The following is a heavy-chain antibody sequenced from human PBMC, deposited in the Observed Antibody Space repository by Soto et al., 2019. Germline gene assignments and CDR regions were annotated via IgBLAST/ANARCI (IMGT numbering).Heavy chain of an antibody. J-gene: IGHJ4*02. D-gene: IGHD5-18*01. CDR1: GFTFSSYG. Sequence: QVQLVESGGGVVQPGRSLRLSCAASGFTFSSYGMHWVRQAPGKGLEWVAVIWYDGSNKYYADSVKGRFTISRDNSKNTLYLQMNSLRAEDTAVYYCARDGGYSYGSNYLGYWGQGTLVTVSS. V-gene: IGHV3-33*01. CDR3: ARDGGYSYGSNYLGY. CDR2: IWYDGSNK.